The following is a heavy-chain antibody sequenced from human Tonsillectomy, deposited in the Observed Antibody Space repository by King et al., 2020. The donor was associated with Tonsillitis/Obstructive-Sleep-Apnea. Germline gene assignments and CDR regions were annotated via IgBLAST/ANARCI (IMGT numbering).Heavy chain of an antibody. CDR2: IYYSGST. Sequence: QLQESGPGLVKPSQTLSLTCTVSGGSISSGGYYWSWIRQHPGKGLEWIGYIYYSGSTYYNPSLKSRVTISVDTSKNQFSLKLSSVTAADTAVYYCARGVVDIGPAGPGYCTNGVCPVEGFDYWGQGTLVTVSS. CDR1: GGSISSGGYY. CDR3: ARGVVDIGPAGPGYCTNGVCPVEGFDY. D-gene: IGHD2-8*01. J-gene: IGHJ4*02. V-gene: IGHV4-31*03.